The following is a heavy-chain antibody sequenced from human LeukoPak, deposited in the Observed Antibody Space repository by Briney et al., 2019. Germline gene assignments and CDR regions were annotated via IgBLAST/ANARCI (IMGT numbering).Heavy chain of an antibody. CDR1: GFTVSSNY. J-gene: IGHJ4*02. V-gene: IGHV3-53*01. D-gene: IGHD6-13*01. CDR2: IYSGGST. CDR3: ARGGSSWSLDY. Sequence: GGSLRLSCAASGFTVSSNYMSWVRQAPGKGLEWVSVIYSGGSTDYADSVKGRFTISRDNSKNTLYLQMNSLRAEDTAVYYCARGGSSWSLDYWGQGTLVTVSS.